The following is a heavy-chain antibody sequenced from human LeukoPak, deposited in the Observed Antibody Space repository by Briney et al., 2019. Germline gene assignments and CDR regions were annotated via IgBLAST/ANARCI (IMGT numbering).Heavy chain of an antibody. J-gene: IGHJ5*02. Sequence: QPGGSLRLSCAASGFTFSSYWMQWVRQAPGKVLVWVSRINSDGSSTSYADSVKGRFTISRDNAKNTLYLQMNSLRAEDTAVYYCAREELGNWFDPWGQGTLVTVSS. CDR2: INSDGSST. CDR1: GFTFSSYW. V-gene: IGHV3-74*01. CDR3: AREELGNWFDP. D-gene: IGHD6-13*01.